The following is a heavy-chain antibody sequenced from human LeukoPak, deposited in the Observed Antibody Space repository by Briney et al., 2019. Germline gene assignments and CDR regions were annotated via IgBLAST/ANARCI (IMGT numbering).Heavy chain of an antibody. V-gene: IGHV3-23*01. CDR1: GFTFSSYA. CDR3: AKVDSYYYGSGKYYFDY. Sequence: GGSLRLSCAASGFTFSSYAMSWVRQAPGKGLEWVSAISGSGGSTYYADSVKGRFTISRDNSKNTLYLQMNSLRAEDTAVYYCAKVDSYYYGSGKYYFDYWGQGTLVTVSS. CDR2: ISGSGGST. D-gene: IGHD3-10*01. J-gene: IGHJ4*02.